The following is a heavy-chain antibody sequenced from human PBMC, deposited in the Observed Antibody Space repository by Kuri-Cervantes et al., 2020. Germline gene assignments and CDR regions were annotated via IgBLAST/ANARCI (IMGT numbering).Heavy chain of an antibody. V-gene: IGHV1-46*01. Sequence: ASVNVSCKASGYTFTSYYMHWVRQAPGQGLEWMGIINPSGGSTSYAQKFQGRVTMTRNTSISTAYMELGSLRSEDTAVYYCASAADEAVAGYWGQGTLVTVSS. CDR3: ASAADEAVAGY. CDR2: INPSGGST. J-gene: IGHJ4*02. CDR1: GYTFTSYY. D-gene: IGHD6-19*01.